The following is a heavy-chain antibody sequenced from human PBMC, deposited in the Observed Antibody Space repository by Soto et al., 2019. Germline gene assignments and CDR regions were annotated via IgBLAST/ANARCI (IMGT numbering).Heavy chain of an antibody. J-gene: IGHJ6*02. CDR3: AKDLQQLVPYYYYGMDV. CDR2: ISGSGGST. V-gene: IGHV3-23*01. CDR1: GFNFSSYA. D-gene: IGHD6-6*01. Sequence: GGSLRLSSSASGFNFSSYAVSWVRQAPGKGLEWVSAISGSGGSTYYADSVKGRFTISRDNSKNTLYLQMNSLRAEDTAVYYCAKDLQQLVPYYYYGMDVWGQGTTVTVYS.